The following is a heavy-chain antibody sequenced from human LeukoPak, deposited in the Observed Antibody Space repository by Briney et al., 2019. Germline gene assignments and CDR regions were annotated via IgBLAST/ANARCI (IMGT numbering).Heavy chain of an antibody. V-gene: IGHV6-1*01. CDR1: GDSVSTNSAA. Sequence: SQTLSLTCAISGDSVSTNSAAWNWIRQSPSRGLEWLGRTYYRSEWYNDYAASVKSRIIINSDTSKNQFSLELNSVTPEDTAVCYCAREGRNFFDYWGQGILVTVSS. CDR3: AREGRNFFDY. J-gene: IGHJ4*02. CDR2: TYYRSEWYN.